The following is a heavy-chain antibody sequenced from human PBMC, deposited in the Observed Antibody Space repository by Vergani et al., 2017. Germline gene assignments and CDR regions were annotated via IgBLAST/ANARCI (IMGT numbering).Heavy chain of an antibody. CDR3: AKNAGEVAAAHDRRWFDP. Sequence: EVQLLESGGGLVQPGGSLRLSCAASGFTFSSYAMSWVRQAPGKGLEWVSAISGSGGSTYYADSVKGRFTISRDNSKNTLYLQMNSLRAADTAVCYCAKNAGEVAAAHDRRWFDPWGQGTLVTVSS. CDR2: ISGSGGST. CDR1: GFTFSSYA. J-gene: IGHJ5*02. V-gene: IGHV3-23*01. D-gene: IGHD6-13*01.